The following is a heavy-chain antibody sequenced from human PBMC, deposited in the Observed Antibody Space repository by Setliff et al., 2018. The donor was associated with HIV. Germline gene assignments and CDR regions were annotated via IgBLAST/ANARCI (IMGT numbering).Heavy chain of an antibody. CDR2: FDPEDGDT. J-gene: IGHJ4*02. V-gene: IGHV1-24*01. CDR1: GYTLTXCT. Sequence: ASVKVSCKVSGYTLTXCTMHWVRQAPGKGLEWMGRFDPEDGDTLYAQNFQGRVTMTEDPPTDTAYLELSGLRFEDTAVYYCAXXXEQWLSEGGFDYWGQGTLVTVSS. CDR3: AXXXEQWLSEGGFDY. D-gene: IGHD6-19*01.